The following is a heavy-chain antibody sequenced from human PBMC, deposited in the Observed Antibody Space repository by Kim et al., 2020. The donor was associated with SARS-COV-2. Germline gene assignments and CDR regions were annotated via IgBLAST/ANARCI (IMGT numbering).Heavy chain of an antibody. CDR3: ARGTTRLSPFDS. D-gene: IGHD1-1*01. Sequence: YADSVKGRFTISRDNAKTSLYLQMNSLRAEDTAVYYCARGTTRLSPFDSWGQGTLVTVSS. V-gene: IGHV3-11*05. J-gene: IGHJ4*02.